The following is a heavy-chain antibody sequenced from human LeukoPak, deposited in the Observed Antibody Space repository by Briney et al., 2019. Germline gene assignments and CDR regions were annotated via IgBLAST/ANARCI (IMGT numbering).Heavy chain of an antibody. J-gene: IGHJ4*02. CDR2: MNPNSDNT. CDR3: ARDSNYYDSSGYYSPNFDY. D-gene: IGHD3-22*01. Sequence: ASVKVSCKASGYTFTSYDINWVRQATGQGLEWMGWMNPNSDNTGYAQKFQGRVTITRNTSISTAYMELSSLRSDDTAVYYCARDSNYYDSSGYYSPNFDYWGQGTLVTVSS. CDR1: GYTFTSYD. V-gene: IGHV1-8*03.